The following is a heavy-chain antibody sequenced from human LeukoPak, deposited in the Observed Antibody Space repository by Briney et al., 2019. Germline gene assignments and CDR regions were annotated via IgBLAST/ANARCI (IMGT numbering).Heavy chain of an antibody. CDR2: ISSSSSYI. CDR1: GFTFSSYS. D-gene: IGHD5-18*01. J-gene: IGHJ6*02. V-gene: IGHV3-21*01. Sequence: GGSLRLSCAASGFTFSSYSMNWVRQAPGEGLEWVSSISSSSSYIYYADSVKGRFTISRDNAKNTLYLQMNSLRAEDTAVYYCARVQRGYELYYGIDVWGQGTTVTVSS. CDR3: ARVQRGYELYYGIDV.